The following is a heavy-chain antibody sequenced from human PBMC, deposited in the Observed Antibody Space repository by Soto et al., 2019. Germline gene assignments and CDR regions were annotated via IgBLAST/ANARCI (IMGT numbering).Heavy chain of an antibody. J-gene: IGHJ4*02. CDR1: GFTFSDYA. CDR3: AKGGRQWLVTSDFNY. CDR2: VSHDGRNT. D-gene: IGHD6-19*01. Sequence: VQLVESGGGVVQPGRSLRLSCAASGFTFSDYAMHWVRQAPGKGLEWVAVVSHDGRNTHYADSVKGRFTISRDSSKYMVSLEMTSLRAEDTAVYYCAKGGRQWLVTSDFNYWGQGALVTVSS. V-gene: IGHV3-30*18.